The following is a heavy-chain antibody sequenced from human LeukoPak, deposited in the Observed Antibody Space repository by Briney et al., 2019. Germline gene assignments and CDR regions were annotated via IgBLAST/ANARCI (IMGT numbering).Heavy chain of an antibody. J-gene: IGHJ4*02. CDR3: ARGGDDYAFDY. Sequence: SETLSLTCTVSGGSISSYYWNWIRQPPGKELEWIGYIYYSGSTNYNPSLKSRVTISVDKSKNQFSLKLSSVTAADTAVYYCARGGDDYAFDYWGQGTLVTVSS. V-gene: IGHV4-59*08. D-gene: IGHD4-17*01. CDR2: IYYSGST. CDR1: GGSISSYY.